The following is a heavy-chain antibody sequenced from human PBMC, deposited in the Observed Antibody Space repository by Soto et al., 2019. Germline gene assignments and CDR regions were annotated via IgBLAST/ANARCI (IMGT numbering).Heavy chain of an antibody. CDR2: IYYSGGT. CDR1: GGSISSSSYY. J-gene: IGHJ6*02. V-gene: IGHV4-39*01. CDR3: ARRVAAAGYYGMDV. D-gene: IGHD6-13*01. Sequence: SETLSLTCTVSGGSISSSSYYWGWIRQPPGKGLEWIGSIYYSGGTYYNPSLKSRVTISVDTSKNQFSLKLSSVTAADTAVYYCARRVAAAGYYGMDVWGQGTTVTVSS.